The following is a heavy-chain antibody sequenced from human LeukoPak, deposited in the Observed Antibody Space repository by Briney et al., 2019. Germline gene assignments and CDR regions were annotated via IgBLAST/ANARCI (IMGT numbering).Heavy chain of an antibody. CDR3: ARFETVTAKPFEF. CDR1: GFTFSDHS. Sequence: GGSLRLSCAASGFTFSDHSMNWVRQAPGMGLEWVSSISGGGDHTLYADSVKGRFTISRDNAKNSLYLQMNSLRAEDTAVYYCARFETVTAKPFEFWGQGALVTVSS. J-gene: IGHJ4*02. V-gene: IGHV3-21*01. D-gene: IGHD2-21*02. CDR2: ISGGGDHT.